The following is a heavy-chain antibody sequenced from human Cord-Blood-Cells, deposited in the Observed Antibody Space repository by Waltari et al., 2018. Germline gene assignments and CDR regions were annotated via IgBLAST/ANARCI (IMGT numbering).Heavy chain of an antibody. CDR3: AREVVVAATPGGAFDI. CDR2: INHSGST. CDR1: GGSFSGYY. D-gene: IGHD2-15*01. Sequence: QVQLQQWGAGLLKPSETLSLTCAVYGGSFSGYYWSWIRQPPGKGLEWIGEINHSGSTNYNPSLKSRVTISVDTSKNQFSLKLSCVTAADTAVYYCAREVVVAATPGGAFDIWGQGTMVTVSS. V-gene: IGHV4-34*01. J-gene: IGHJ3*02.